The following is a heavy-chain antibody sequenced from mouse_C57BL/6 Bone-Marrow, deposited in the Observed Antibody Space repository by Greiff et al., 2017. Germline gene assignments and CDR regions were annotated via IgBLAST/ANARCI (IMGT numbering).Heavy chain of an antibody. CDR1: GYTFTDHT. J-gene: IGHJ2*01. V-gene: IGHV1-78*01. CDR2: IYPRNGST. Sequence: QVQLKQSDAELVKPGASVKISCKASGYTFTDHTIHWMKQRPGQGLEWIGYIYPRNGSTKYNEKFKGKATLTADKSSSTAYMQLNSLTSEDSAVCFCARNDCARGVDYWGQGTTLTVSS. CDR3: ARNDCARGVDY. D-gene: IGHD3-3*01.